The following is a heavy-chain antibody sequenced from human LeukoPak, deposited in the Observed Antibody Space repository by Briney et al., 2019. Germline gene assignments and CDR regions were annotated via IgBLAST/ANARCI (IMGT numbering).Heavy chain of an antibody. CDR3: AREDGGDDY. J-gene: IGHJ4*02. CDR1: GGTFSSYA. D-gene: IGHD2-21*01. CDR2: IIPILGIA. V-gene: IGHV1-69*04. Sequence: ASVKVSCKASGGTFSSYAISWVRQAPGQGLEWMGRIIPILGIANYAQKFQGRVTITADKSTSTAYMELSSLRSEKTAVYNCAREDGGDDYWGEGTLVTVSS.